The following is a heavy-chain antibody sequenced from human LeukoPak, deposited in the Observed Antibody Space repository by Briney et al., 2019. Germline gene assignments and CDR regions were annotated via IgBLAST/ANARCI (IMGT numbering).Heavy chain of an antibody. CDR1: GASFSGYY. D-gene: IGHD1-26*01. Sequence: SETLSLTCAVYGASFSGYYWSWIRQPPGQGLEWIGYIYYSGSTSYNPSLKSRVTISVDTSKKQFSLKLSSVTAADTAFYYCARYIVSYPHDAFDIWGQGTMVTVSS. J-gene: IGHJ3*02. V-gene: IGHV4-59*01. CDR2: IYYSGST. CDR3: ARYIVSYPHDAFDI.